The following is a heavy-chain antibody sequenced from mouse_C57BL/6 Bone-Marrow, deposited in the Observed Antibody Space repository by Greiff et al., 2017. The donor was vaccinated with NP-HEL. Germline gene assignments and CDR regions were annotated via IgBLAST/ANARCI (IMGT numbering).Heavy chain of an antibody. J-gene: IGHJ4*01. V-gene: IGHV1-50*01. CDR1: GYTFTSYW. D-gene: IGHD1-1*01. CDR2: IDPSDSYT. Sequence: QVQLQQPGAELVKPGASVKLSCKASGYTFTSYWMQWVKQRPGQGLEWIGAIDPSDSYTNYNQKFKGKATLTVDPSSSTAYMQLSSLTSEDSAVYYCARANYGSSYEAMDYWGQGTSVTVSS. CDR3: ARANYGSSYEAMDY.